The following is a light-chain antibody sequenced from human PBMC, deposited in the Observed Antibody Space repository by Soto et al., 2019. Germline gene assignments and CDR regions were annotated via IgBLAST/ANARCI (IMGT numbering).Light chain of an antibody. V-gene: IGKV3-15*01. CDR1: QSVSSN. J-gene: IGKJ1*01. Sequence: EIVMTQAPATLSVSPGERATLSCRASQSVSSNLPWYQQKPGQAPRLLIYGASTRATGIPARFSGSGSGTEFTLTLSSLQSEDFAVYYYQQYNNWPWTFGQGTKLEIK. CDR3: QQYNNWPWT. CDR2: GAS.